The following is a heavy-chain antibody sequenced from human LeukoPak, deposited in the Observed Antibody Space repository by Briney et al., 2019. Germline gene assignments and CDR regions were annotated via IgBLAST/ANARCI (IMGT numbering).Heavy chain of an antibody. Sequence: ASVKVSCKASGGTFSSYAISWVRQAPGQGLEWMGRIIPILGIANYAQKFQGRVTITADKSTSTAYMELSSLRSEDTAVYYCARVLRRITMVRGVTTPYYFDYWGQGTLVTVSS. D-gene: IGHD3-10*01. V-gene: IGHV1-69*04. CDR2: IIPILGIA. CDR1: GGTFSSYA. J-gene: IGHJ4*02. CDR3: ARVLRRITMVRGVTTPYYFDY.